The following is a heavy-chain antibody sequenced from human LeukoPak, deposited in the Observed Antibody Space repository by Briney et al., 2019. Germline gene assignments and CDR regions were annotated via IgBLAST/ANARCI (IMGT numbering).Heavy chain of an antibody. Sequence: SETLSLTCAVYGGSFSGYYWSWIRQPPGKGLEWIGEINHSGSTNYNPSLKSRVTISVDTSKNQFSLKLCSVTAADTAVYYCARRTRVRGPRYNWFDPWGQGTLVTVSS. J-gene: IGHJ5*02. CDR1: GGSFSGYY. CDR3: ARRTRVRGPRYNWFDP. CDR2: INHSGST. V-gene: IGHV4-34*01. D-gene: IGHD3-10*01.